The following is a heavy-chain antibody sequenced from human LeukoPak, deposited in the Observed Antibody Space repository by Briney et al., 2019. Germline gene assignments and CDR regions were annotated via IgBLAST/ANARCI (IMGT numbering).Heavy chain of an antibody. Sequence: SETLSLTCTVSGGSISSSSYYWGWIRRPPGKVLEWIGSIYYSGSTYYNPSLKSRVTISVDTSKNQFSLKLSSVTAADTAVYYCARRGVVVVPAAMRPFDYWGQGTLVTVSS. D-gene: IGHD2-2*01. CDR2: IYYSGST. CDR1: GGSISSSSYY. V-gene: IGHV4-39*01. J-gene: IGHJ4*02. CDR3: ARRGVVVVPAAMRPFDY.